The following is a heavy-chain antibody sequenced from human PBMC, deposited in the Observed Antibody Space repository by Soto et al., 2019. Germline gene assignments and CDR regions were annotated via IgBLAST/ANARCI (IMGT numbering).Heavy chain of an antibody. CDR2: ISGSGGST. CDR3: AKRLGYFDSY. J-gene: IGHJ4*02. V-gene: IGHV3-23*01. CDR1: GFTFSSYA. D-gene: IGHD3-9*01. Sequence: EVQLLESGGGLVQPGGSLRLSCAASGFTFSSYAMSWVRQAPGKGLEWVSAISGSGGSTYYADSVKGRFTISRDNSKYTLYLQMTSLSAEDTAVYYCAKRLGYFDSYWGQGTPVTVSS.